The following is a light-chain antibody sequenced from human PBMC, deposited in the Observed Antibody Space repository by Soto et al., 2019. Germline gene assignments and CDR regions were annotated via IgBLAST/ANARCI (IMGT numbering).Light chain of an antibody. CDR3: QSYDSSLSGSYV. CDR2: GNS. V-gene: IGLV1-40*01. Sequence: QSVLTPPPSVAGAPGRRVTISCTGSSSNNGAGYDVHWYQQLPGTAPKLLIYGNSNRPSGVPDRFSGSKSGTSASLAITGLQAEDEADYYCQSYDSSLSGSYVFGTGTKVTVL. J-gene: IGLJ1*01. CDR1: SSNNGAGYD.